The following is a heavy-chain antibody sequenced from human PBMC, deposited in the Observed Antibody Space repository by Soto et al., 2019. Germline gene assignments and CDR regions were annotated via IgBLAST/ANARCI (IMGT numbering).Heavy chain of an antibody. D-gene: IGHD3-22*01. CDR1: GFTFSSYA. V-gene: IGHV3-23*01. CDR2: ISGIGGST. J-gene: IGHJ4*02. Sequence: GVLRGSGAASGFTFSSYAMSWLREAPGKGLEWVSAISGIGGSTYYADSVKGRFTISRDNSKNTLYLQMNSLRAEDTAVYYCAKSLNPYGSSGSDYWGQGTLFSVSS. CDR3: AKSLNPYGSSGSDY.